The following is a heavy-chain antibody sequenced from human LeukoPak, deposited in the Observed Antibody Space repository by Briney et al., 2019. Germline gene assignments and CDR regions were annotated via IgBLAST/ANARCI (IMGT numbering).Heavy chain of an antibody. CDR3: ARDPPLGYCSGGSCGGYYGMDV. V-gene: IGHV3-48*01. CDR1: GFTFSSYS. J-gene: IGHJ6*02. CDR2: ISSSSSTI. D-gene: IGHD2-15*01. Sequence: GGSLRLSCAASGFTFSSYSMNWVRQAPGKGLEWVSYISSSSSTIYHADSVKGRFTISRDNAKNSLYLQMNSLRAEDTAVYYCARDPPLGYCSGGSCGGYYGMDVWGQGTTVTVSS.